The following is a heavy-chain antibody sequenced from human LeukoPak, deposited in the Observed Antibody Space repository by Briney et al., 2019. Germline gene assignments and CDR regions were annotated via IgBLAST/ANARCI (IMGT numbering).Heavy chain of an antibody. D-gene: IGHD2-15*01. V-gene: IGHV4-59*12. J-gene: IGHJ6*02. CDR2: IYYSGST. CDR1: GGSISSYY. Sequence: ASETLSLTCTVSGGSISSYYWSWIRQPPGKGLEWIGYIYYSGSTNYNPSLKSRVTISVDTSKNQFSLKLSSVTAADTAVYYCARGLGVVAPYYYGMDVWGQGTTVTVSS. CDR3: ARGLGVVAPYYYGMDV.